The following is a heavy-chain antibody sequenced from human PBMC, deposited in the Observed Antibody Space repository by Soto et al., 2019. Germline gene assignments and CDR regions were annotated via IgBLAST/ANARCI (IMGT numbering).Heavy chain of an antibody. D-gene: IGHD4-17*01. Sequence: QVQLVQSEAEVQKPGASVKVSCKTSGYIFKNYGISWVRQAPGQGLEWLGWIYPKEDRANIAQNFQGRVTLTTDTPTSTAYLDLRSLRFDDSAVYFCAIDIDYDIDYWGQGTLVTVSS. V-gene: IGHV1-18*01. CDR3: AIDIDYDIDY. CDR2: IYPKEDRA. J-gene: IGHJ4*02. CDR1: GYIFKNYG.